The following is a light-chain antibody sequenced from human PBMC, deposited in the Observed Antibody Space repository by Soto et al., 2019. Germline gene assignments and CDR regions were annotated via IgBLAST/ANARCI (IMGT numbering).Light chain of an antibody. V-gene: IGKV3-11*01. CDR1: QSVISY. J-gene: IGKJ3*01. CDR3: QQRTNWPRSFT. Sequence: EIVLTQSPATLSLSPGERATLSCRASQSVISYLAWYQQKPGQAHRLLIYDTSKSATGIPARFSGSGSGTDFTLTSSSLEPEDFAVYYCQQRTNWPRSFTCGPGTKVDIK. CDR2: DTS.